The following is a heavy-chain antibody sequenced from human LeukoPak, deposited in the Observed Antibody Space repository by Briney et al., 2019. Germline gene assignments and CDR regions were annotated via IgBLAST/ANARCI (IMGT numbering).Heavy chain of an antibody. V-gene: IGHV3-23*01. Sequence: GGSLRLSCAASGFTFSSYAISWVRQAPGKGLERVSAISGSGGSTYYADSVKGRFTISRDNSKNTLYLQMNSLRAEDTAVYYCAKGLYYYGSGSYYNYFDYWGQGTLVTVSS. D-gene: IGHD3-10*01. J-gene: IGHJ4*02. CDR1: GFTFSSYA. CDR3: AKGLYYYGSGSYYNYFDY. CDR2: ISGSGGST.